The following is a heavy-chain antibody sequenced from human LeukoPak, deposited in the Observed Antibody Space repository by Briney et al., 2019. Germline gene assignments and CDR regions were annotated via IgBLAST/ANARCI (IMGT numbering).Heavy chain of an antibody. Sequence: GASVKVSCKASGYTFTGYYMHWVRQAPGQGLEWMGWINPNSGGTNYAQKFQGRVTMTRDTSISTAYMELSRLRSDDTAVYYCARGAGSGWPRGGKDFDYWGQGTLVTVSS. CDR1: GYTFTGYY. CDR3: ARGAGSGWPRGGKDFDY. D-gene: IGHD6-19*01. CDR2: INPNSGGT. V-gene: IGHV1-2*02. J-gene: IGHJ4*02.